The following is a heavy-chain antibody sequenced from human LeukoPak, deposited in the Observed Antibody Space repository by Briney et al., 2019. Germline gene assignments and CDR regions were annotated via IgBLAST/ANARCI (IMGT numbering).Heavy chain of an antibody. Sequence: PGRSLRLSCAASEFTFSSYAMHWVRQAPGKGLEWVAVISYDGSNKYYADSVKGRFTISRDNSKNTLYLQMNSLRAEDTAVYYCARDYVWQQLVNYFDYWGQGTLVTVSS. CDR2: ISYDGSNK. V-gene: IGHV3-30-3*01. D-gene: IGHD6-13*01. J-gene: IGHJ4*02. CDR3: ARDYVWQQLVNYFDY. CDR1: EFTFSSYA.